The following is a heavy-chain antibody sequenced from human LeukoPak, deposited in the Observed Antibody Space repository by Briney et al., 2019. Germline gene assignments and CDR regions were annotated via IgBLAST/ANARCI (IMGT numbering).Heavy chain of an antibody. J-gene: IGHJ4*02. Sequence: SVKVSCKASGFTFTSSAVQWVRQARGQRLEWIGWIVVGSGNTNYAQKFQERVTITRDMSTSTAYMELSSLRPEDTAVYYCAASSMVRGVIMNWGQGTLVTVSS. V-gene: IGHV1-58*01. CDR3: AASSMVRGVIMN. CDR2: IVVGSGNT. D-gene: IGHD3-10*01. CDR1: GFTFTSSA.